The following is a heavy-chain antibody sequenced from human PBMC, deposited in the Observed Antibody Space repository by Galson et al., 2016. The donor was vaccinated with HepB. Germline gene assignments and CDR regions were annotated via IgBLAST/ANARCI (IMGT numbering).Heavy chain of an antibody. J-gene: IGHJ4*02. Sequence: SLRLSCAASGFTFDDYTMHWVRQAPGKGLEWVSLISWDGGNAHYADSVKGRFTISRDNSKNFLYLQMTNLRTEDTALYYCVKDAHYDIMAAYPIHWGQGTLVTVSS. CDR2: ISWDGGNA. CDR1: GFTFDDYT. V-gene: IGHV3-43*01. CDR3: VKDAHYDIMAAYPIH. D-gene: IGHD3-9*01.